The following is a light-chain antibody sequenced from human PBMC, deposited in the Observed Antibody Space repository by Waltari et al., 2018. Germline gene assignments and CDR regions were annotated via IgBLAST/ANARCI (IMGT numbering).Light chain of an antibody. CDR3: QKYGTLPAT. V-gene: IGKV3-20*01. J-gene: IGKJ1*01. CDR2: DTS. Sequence: EIVLTQSPGTLSLSPGERATLSCRASQSISKYLAWYQQKPDQAPKLLIYDTSTRATGIPDRFSGSGSGTDFSLTISRLEPDDCAVYYCQKYGTLPATFGQGTKVELK. CDR1: QSISKY.